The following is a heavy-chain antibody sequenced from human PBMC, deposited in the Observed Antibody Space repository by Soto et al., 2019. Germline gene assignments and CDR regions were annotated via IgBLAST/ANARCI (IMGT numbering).Heavy chain of an antibody. V-gene: IGHV4-34*01. CDR3: AENYYSGYDLFWIDP. D-gene: IGHD5-12*01. Sequence: PSETLSLTCAVYGGSFSGYYWSWIRQPPGKGLEWIGEINHSGSTNYNPSLKSRVTISVDTSKNQFSLKLSSVTAADTAVYYCAENYYSGYDLFWIDPWGQGTLVTVSS. CDR2: INHSGST. CDR1: GGSFSGYY. J-gene: IGHJ5*02.